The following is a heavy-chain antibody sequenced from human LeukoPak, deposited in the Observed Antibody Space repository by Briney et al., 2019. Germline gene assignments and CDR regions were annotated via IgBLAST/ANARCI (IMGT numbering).Heavy chain of an antibody. CDR2: IYSGGST. CDR3: ARDPIFAVRGAYGMDV. Sequence: GGSLRLSCAASGFTVSSNYMSWVRQAPGKGLEWVSVIYSGGSTYYADSVKGRFTISRDNSKNTLYLQMNSLRAEDTAVYYCARDPIFAVRGAYGMDVWGQGTTVTVSS. J-gene: IGHJ6*02. CDR1: GFTVSSNY. D-gene: IGHD3-10*01. V-gene: IGHV3-66*01.